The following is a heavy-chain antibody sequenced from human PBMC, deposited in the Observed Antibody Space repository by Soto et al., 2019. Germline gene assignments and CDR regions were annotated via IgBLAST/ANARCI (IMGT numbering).Heavy chain of an antibody. V-gene: IGHV4-31*03. CDR3: ARGLRIAAAGKEFDP. D-gene: IGHD6-13*01. CDR1: GGSISSGGYY. Sequence: LSLTCTVSGGSISSGGYYWSWIRQHPGKGLEWIGYIYYSGSTYYNPSLKSRVTISVDTSKNQFSLKLSSVTAADTAVYYCARGLRIAAAGKEFDPWGQGTLVTVSS. CDR2: IYYSGST. J-gene: IGHJ5*02.